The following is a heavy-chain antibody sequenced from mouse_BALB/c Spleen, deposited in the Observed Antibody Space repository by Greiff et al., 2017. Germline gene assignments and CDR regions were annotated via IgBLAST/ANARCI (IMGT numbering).Heavy chain of an antibody. CDR3: ARDGGSSYWFAY. CDR2: IWSGGST. CDR1: GFSLTSYG. Sequence: VMLVESGPGLVQPSQSLSITCTVSGFSLTSYGVHWVRQSPGKGLEWLGVIWSGGSTDYNAAFISRLSISKDNSKSQVFFKMNSLQANDTAIYYCARDGGSSYWFAYWGQGTLVTVSA. V-gene: IGHV2-2*02. J-gene: IGHJ3*01. D-gene: IGHD1-1*01.